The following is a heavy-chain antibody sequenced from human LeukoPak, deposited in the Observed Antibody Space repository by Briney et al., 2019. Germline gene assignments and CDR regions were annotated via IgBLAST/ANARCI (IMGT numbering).Heavy chain of an antibody. D-gene: IGHD3-3*01. CDR2: INNSGDA. V-gene: IGHV4-34*01. J-gene: IGHJ6*04. CDR1: GGSFRGYF. CDR3: ARGNKYSDFWSGRAGSYLDA. Sequence: SETLSLTCAVYGGSFRGYFWTWIRQSPGKGLEWIGEINNSGDANYNPSLKSRVTISEDSSKSQFSLRLTSVTAADTAVYYCARGNKYSDFWSGRAGSYLDAWGKGTTVRVSS.